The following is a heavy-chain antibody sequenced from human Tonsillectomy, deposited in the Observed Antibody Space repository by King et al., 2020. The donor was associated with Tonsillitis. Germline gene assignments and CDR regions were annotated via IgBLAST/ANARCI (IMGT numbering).Heavy chain of an antibody. J-gene: IGHJ6*03. Sequence: VQLVESGGGVVQPGGSLRLSCAASGFTFSVYGMHWVRQAPGKGLEWMAFIWYDGRDEYYADSVKGRFTISRDNSKNTVYLQMDSLRAEDTAVYYCARDGHFGVVNNYYDYMDV. V-gene: IGHV3-33*08. CDR3: ARDGHFGVVNNYYDYMDV. CDR2: IWYDGRDE. D-gene: IGHD2-21*01. CDR1: GFTFSVYG.